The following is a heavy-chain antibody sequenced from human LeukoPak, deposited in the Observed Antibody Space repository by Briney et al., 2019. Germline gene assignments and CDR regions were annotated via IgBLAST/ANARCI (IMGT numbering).Heavy chain of an antibody. CDR1: EFTFSSYA. CDR2: ISGSGGSS. Sequence: QPGGSLRLSCAASEFTFSSYAMSWVRQAPGQGLEGVSAISGSGGSSYYADSVEGRFTISRDNSKNTLYLHMSSLRAEDTAVYYCAKDRDHDQYYFDYWGQGTLVTVSS. CDR3: AKDRDHDQYYFDY. V-gene: IGHV3-23*01. J-gene: IGHJ4*02.